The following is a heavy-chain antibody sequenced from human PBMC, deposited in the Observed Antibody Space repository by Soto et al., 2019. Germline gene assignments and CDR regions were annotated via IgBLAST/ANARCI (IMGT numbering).Heavy chain of an antibody. D-gene: IGHD3-10*01. CDR3: SRHSGYYYGSGSYSLYYYYMDV. CDR2: IYYSGST. V-gene: IGHV4-59*08. CDR1: GGSISSYY. Sequence: PSETLSLTCTVSGGSISSYYWSWIRQPPGKGLEWIGYIYYSGSTNYNPSLKSRVTISVDTSKNQFSLKLSSVTAADTAVYYCSRHSGYYYGSGSYSLYYYYMDVWGKGTTVTVSS. J-gene: IGHJ6*03.